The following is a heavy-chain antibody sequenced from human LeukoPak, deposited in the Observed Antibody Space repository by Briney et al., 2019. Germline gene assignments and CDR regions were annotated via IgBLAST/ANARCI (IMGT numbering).Heavy chain of an antibody. D-gene: IGHD1-26*01. CDR1: GFTVSSYA. CDR2: ISYDGSNK. Sequence: GGSLRLSCAASGFTVSSYAMHWVRQAPGKGLEWVAVISYDGSNKYYADSVKGRFTISRDNSKNTLYLQMNSLRAEDTAVYYCVRGRELLREWFDPWGQGTLVTVSS. V-gene: IGHV3-30-3*01. CDR3: VRGRELLREWFDP. J-gene: IGHJ5*02.